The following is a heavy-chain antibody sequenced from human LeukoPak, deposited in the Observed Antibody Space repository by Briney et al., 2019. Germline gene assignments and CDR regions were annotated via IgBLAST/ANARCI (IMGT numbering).Heavy chain of an antibody. CDR3: ARDGFLEWSSAQY. CDR1: GFTFSDNY. D-gene: IGHD3-3*01. Sequence: GGSLRLSCAASGFTFSDNYMSWIRQAPGKGLEWVSYISSSGSTIYYADSVKGRFTISRDNAKNSLYLQMNSLRAEDTAVYYCARDGFLEWSSAQYWGQGTLVTVSS. J-gene: IGHJ4*02. CDR2: ISSSGSTI. V-gene: IGHV3-11*01.